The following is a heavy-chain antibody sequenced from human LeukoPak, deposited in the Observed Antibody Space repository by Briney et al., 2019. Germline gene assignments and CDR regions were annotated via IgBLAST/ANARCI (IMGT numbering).Heavy chain of an antibody. V-gene: IGHV3-66*01. D-gene: IGHD2-21*02. CDR2: IYSGGST. J-gene: IGHJ4*02. Sequence: PGGSLRLSCAASGFTVSSNYMSWVRQAPGKGLEWVSVIYSGGSTYYADSVKGRFTISRDNSKNTLYLQMNSLRAEDTAVYYRARGMVVVTAIPYYFDYWGQGTLVTVSS. CDR3: ARGMVVVTAIPYYFDY. CDR1: GFTVSSNY.